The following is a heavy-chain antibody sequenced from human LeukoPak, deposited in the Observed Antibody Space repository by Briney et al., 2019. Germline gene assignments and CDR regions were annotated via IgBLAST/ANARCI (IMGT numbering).Heavy chain of an antibody. Sequence: SVKVSCKASGGTFSSYAISWVRQAPGQGLEWMGGIIPIFGTANYAQKFQGRVTITTDESTSTAYMELSSLRSEDTAVYYCAREGMVRGGTYWYFDLWGRGTLVTVSS. V-gene: IGHV1-69*05. CDR1: GGTFSSYA. CDR3: AREGMVRGGTYWYFDL. D-gene: IGHD3-10*01. J-gene: IGHJ2*01. CDR2: IIPIFGTA.